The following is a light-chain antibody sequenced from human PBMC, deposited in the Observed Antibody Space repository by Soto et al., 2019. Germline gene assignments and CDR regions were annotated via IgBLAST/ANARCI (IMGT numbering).Light chain of an antibody. CDR1: QGVITN. CDR3: QQYQSWPLT. J-gene: IGKJ4*01. CDR2: GAS. Sequence: DIVMRHSPATLAVSPGERATLSCRASQGVITNLAWYQQKLGQDPMLLIYGASARDTGIPARFSGSGSETEFTLTINSLQSEDFAVYYCQQYQSWPLTFGGGTKVDIK. V-gene: IGKV3-15*01.